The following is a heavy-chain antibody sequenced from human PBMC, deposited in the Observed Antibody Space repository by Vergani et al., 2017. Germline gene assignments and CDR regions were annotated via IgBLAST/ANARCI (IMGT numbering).Heavy chain of an antibody. CDR3: ARVHGDYATPGDGRID. CDR1: GYTFTNYG. Sequence: QVQLVQSGAEVKKPGASVKVSCKTSGYTFTNYGISWVRQAPGQGLEWMGWISAYNGDTKYAQKLQGRVTMTRDTSTSTGYMELRSLRSDDTAVYYCARVHGDYATPGDGRIDWGQGTLVTVSS. D-gene: IGHD4-17*01. V-gene: IGHV1-18*01. CDR2: ISAYNGDT. J-gene: IGHJ4*02.